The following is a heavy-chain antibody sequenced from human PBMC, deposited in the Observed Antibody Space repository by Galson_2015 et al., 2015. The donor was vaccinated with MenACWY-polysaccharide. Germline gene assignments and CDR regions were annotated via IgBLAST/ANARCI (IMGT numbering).Heavy chain of an antibody. CDR1: GYTFTSYD. V-gene: IGHV1-8*01. Sequence: SVKVSCKASGYTFTSYDINWVRQATGQGLGWMGWMNPNSGNTGYAQKFQGRVTMTRNTSISTAYMELSSLRSEDTAVYYCARDEVYDFWSGYRSWGQGTLVTVSS. J-gene: IGHJ5*02. D-gene: IGHD3-3*01. CDR3: ARDEVYDFWSGYRS. CDR2: MNPNSGNT.